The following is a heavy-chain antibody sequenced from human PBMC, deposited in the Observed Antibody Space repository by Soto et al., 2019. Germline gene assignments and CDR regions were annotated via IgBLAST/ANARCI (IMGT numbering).Heavy chain of an antibody. CDR1: EFTVNNHA. CDR3: ARGSEDLTSNFDY. Sequence: GGSLRLSCAASEFTVNNHAMNWVRQAPGKGLEWVSSISSTTNYIYYGDSMKGRFTISRDNAKNSLYLEMNSLRAEDTAVYYCARGSEDLTSNFDYWGQGTLVTVSS. CDR2: ISSTTNYI. V-gene: IGHV3-21*06. J-gene: IGHJ4*02.